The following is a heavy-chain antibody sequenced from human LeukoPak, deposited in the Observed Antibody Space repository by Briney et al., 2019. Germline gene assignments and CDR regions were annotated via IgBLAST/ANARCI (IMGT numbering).Heavy chain of an antibody. CDR2: IIPIFGTA. Sequence: ASVKVSCKASGYTFTSYYIHWVRQAPGQGLEWMGGIIPIFGTANYAQKFQGRVTITADESTSTAYMELSSLRSEDTAVYYCARDSLYCGGDCPFDYWGQGTLVTVSS. V-gene: IGHV1-69*13. J-gene: IGHJ4*02. CDR1: GYTFTSYY. D-gene: IGHD2-21*02. CDR3: ARDSLYCGGDCPFDY.